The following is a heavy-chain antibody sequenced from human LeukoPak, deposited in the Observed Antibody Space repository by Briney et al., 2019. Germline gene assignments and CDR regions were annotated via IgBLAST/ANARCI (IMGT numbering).Heavy chain of an antibody. CDR2: FYHGGST. J-gene: IGHJ5*02. CDR1: GYSISTGYY. V-gene: IGHV4-38-2*02. D-gene: IGHD1-26*01. Sequence: SETLSLTCTVSGYSISTGYYWDWIRQPPGKGLEWIGTFYHGGSTYYNPSLKSRVTISVDTSKNQFSLKLSSVTAADTAVYYCARWEHDTGFDPWGQGTLVTVSS. CDR3: ARWEHDTGFDP.